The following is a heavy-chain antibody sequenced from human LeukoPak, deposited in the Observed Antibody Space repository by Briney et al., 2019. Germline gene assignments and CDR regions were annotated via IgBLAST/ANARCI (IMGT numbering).Heavy chain of an antibody. CDR3: ARLSDSSGWYYFDY. D-gene: IGHD6-19*01. CDR2: IGTAGDT. V-gene: IGHV3-13*01. J-gene: IGHJ4*02. Sequence: PGGSLRLSCAASGFTFSRYDMHWVRQATGKGLEWVSAIGTAGDTYYPGSVKGRFTISRENAKNSLYLQMNSLRAGDTAVYYCARLSDSSGWYYFDYWGQGTLFTVSS. CDR1: GFTFSRYD.